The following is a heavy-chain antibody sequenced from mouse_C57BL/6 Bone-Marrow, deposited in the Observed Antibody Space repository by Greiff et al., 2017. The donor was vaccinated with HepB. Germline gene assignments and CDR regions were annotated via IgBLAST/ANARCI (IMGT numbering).Heavy chain of an antibody. CDR2: IYPGNSDT. D-gene: IGHD1-2*01. Sequence: EVQLQQSGTVLARPGASVKMSCKTSGYTFTSYWMHWVKQRPGQGLEWIGAIYPGNSDTSYNQKFKGKAKLTAVTSASTAYMELSSLTNEDSAVYYCSQLLRPVAGYAMDYWGQGTSVTVSS. CDR3: SQLLRPVAGYAMDY. CDR1: GYTFTSYW. J-gene: IGHJ4*01. V-gene: IGHV1-5*01.